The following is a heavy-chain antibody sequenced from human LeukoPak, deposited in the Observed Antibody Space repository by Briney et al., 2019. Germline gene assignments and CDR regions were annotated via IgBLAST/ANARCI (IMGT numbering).Heavy chain of an antibody. CDR3: ARDSHTDYYYYMDV. V-gene: IGHV3-48*03. Sequence: TGGSLRLSCAASGFTFSSYEMNWVRQAPGKGLEWVSYISSSGSTIYYADSVKGRFTISRDNAKNSLYLQMNSLRAEDTAVYYCARDSHTDYYYYMDVWGKGTTVTISS. D-gene: IGHD4-17*01. CDR1: GFTFSSYE. CDR2: ISSSGSTI. J-gene: IGHJ6*03.